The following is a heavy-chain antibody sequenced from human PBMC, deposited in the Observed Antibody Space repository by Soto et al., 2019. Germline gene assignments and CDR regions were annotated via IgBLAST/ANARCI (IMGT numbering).Heavy chain of an antibody. CDR2: IWYDGSNK. D-gene: IGHD1-26*01. CDR3: VRDSLVGATTRCFDP. Sequence: QVQLVESGGGVVQPGRSLRLSCAASGFTFSSYGMHWVRQAPGKGLEWAAVIWYDGSNKYYADSVKGRFTIARDNSKNTVYLQRHSLTAEDTALYYCVRDSLVGATTRCFDPCAQGTLVTVSS. CDR1: GFTFSSYG. J-gene: IGHJ5*02. V-gene: IGHV3-33*01.